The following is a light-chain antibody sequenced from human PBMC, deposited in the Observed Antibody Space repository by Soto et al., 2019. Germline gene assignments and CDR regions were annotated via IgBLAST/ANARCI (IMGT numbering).Light chain of an antibody. J-gene: IGKJ1*01. CDR3: QEFHSSSRT. CDR1: SNIDSW. CDR2: SAS. V-gene: IGKV1-5*03. Sequence: DIRMTQSPSTLSASLGDRVTISCRASSNIDSWLAWYQQRPGGIPQLLIYSASNLQNGVPSRFSVSGSGTEFTLTINGLPPDAFATYYCQEFHSSSRTFGQGTRV.